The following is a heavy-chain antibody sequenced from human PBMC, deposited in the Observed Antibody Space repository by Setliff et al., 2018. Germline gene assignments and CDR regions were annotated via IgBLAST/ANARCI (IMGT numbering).Heavy chain of an antibody. V-gene: IGHV5-51*01. CDR1: GYSFSISW. D-gene: IGHD2-2*01. CDR2: IYPGDNHNI. CDR3: TKHEDRNKCTSSSCYRENDAFDV. J-gene: IGHJ3*01. Sequence: PGESLKISCKDSGYSFSISWIGWVRQMPGKGRDWMGIIYPGDNHNIRYSPSFQGNVTIPADKSINTAYLQWRSLKASDTAIYYCTKHEDRNKCTSSSCYRENDAFDVWGQGAMVTVSS.